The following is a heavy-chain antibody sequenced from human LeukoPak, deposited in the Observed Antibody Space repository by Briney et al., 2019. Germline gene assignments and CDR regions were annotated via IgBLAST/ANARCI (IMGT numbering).Heavy chain of an antibody. CDR2: VDGDGDGT. CDR1: GGTFSSYA. J-gene: IGHJ4*02. V-gene: IGHV3-23*01. D-gene: IGHD6-13*01. Sequence: SCKASGGTFSSYAMTWVRQAPGRGLEWVSSVDGDGDGTYYADSVKGRFTISRDNSKDTLYLQMNGLRAEDTAVYFCAKQSAGSAAWYSLHYDFWGQGTLVTVSS. CDR3: AKQSAGSAAWYSLHYDF.